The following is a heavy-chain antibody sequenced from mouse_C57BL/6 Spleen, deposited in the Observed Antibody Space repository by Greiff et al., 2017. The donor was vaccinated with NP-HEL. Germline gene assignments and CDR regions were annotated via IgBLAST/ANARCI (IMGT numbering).Heavy chain of an antibody. CDR2: ISDGGSYT. Sequence: EVKLVESGGGLVKPGGSLKLSCAASGFTFSSYAMSWVRQTPEKRLEWVATISDGGSYTYYPDNVKGRFTISRDNAKNNLYLQMSHLKSEDTAMYYCARGYGNYGGGQGTLVTVSA. D-gene: IGHD2-1*01. V-gene: IGHV5-4*03. J-gene: IGHJ3*01. CDR3: ARGYGNYG. CDR1: GFTFSSYA.